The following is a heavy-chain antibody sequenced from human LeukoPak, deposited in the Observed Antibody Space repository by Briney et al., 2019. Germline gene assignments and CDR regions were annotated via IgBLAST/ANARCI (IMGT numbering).Heavy chain of an antibody. CDR2: IYYSGST. Sequence: SETLSLTCTVSGGSISSYYWSWIRQHPGKGLEWIGYIYYSGSTNYNPSLKNRVTISLDTSKNQFSLKLNSVTAADTAVYYCASQGLGYCTGGSCPWFDYWGQGTLVTVSS. J-gene: IGHJ4*01. D-gene: IGHD2-15*01. CDR1: GGSISSYY. CDR3: ASQGLGYCTGGSCPWFDY. V-gene: IGHV4-59*01.